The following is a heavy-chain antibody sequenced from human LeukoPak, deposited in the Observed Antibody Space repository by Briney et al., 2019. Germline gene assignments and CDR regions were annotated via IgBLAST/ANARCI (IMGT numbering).Heavy chain of an antibody. CDR1: GFTFSSYA. Sequence: GVSLRLSCAASGFTFSSYAMSWVRQAPGKGLEWVSAISGSGGSTYYADSVKGRFTISRDNSKNTLYLQMNSLRAEDTAVYYCAKGAAAGQELYYFDYWGQGTLVTVSS. V-gene: IGHV3-23*01. D-gene: IGHD6-13*01. CDR2: ISGSGGST. CDR3: AKGAAAGQELYYFDY. J-gene: IGHJ4*02.